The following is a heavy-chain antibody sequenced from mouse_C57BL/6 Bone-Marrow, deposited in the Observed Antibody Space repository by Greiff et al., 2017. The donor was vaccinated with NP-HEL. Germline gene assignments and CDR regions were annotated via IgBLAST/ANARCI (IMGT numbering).Heavy chain of an antibody. V-gene: IGHV5-4*01. Sequence: DVQLVESGGGLVKPGGSLKLSCAASGFTFSSYAMSWVRQTPEKRLEWVATISDGGSYTYYPDNVKGRFTISRDNAKNNLYLQMSHLKSEDTAMYYCARDRGDYGSRNLDYWGQGTTLTVSA. D-gene: IGHD1-1*01. CDR1: GFTFSSYA. J-gene: IGHJ2*01. CDR2: ISDGGSYT. CDR3: ARDRGDYGSRNLDY.